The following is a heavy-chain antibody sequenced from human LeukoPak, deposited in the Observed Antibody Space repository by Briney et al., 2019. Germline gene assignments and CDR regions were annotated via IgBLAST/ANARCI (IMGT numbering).Heavy chain of an antibody. CDR1: GGSISSSSYY. Sequence: ETLSLTCTVSGGSISSSSYYWGWVRQAPGKGLEWVSAISVSGETTFYADSVKGRFTISRDNSKNTLYLQMNSLRAEDTAVYYCAKVRRYCSGGSCYSDYYYGMDVWGQGTTVTVSS. CDR3: AKVRRYCSGGSCYSDYYYGMDV. V-gene: IGHV3-23*01. J-gene: IGHJ6*02. D-gene: IGHD2-15*01. CDR2: ISVSGETT.